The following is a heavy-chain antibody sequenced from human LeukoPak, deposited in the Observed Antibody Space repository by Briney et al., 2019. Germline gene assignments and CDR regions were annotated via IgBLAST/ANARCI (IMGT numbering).Heavy chain of an antibody. J-gene: IGHJ4*02. CDR1: GFTFSSYG. D-gene: IGHD3-22*01. CDR3: AKDFLAFMIVVDNFDY. Sequence: GGSLRLSCAASGFTFSSYGMHWVRQAPGKGLEWVAVISYDGSNKYYADSVKGRFTISRDNSKNTLYLQMNSLRAEDTAVYYCAKDFLAFMIVVDNFDYWGQGTLVTVSS. V-gene: IGHV3-30*18. CDR2: ISYDGSNK.